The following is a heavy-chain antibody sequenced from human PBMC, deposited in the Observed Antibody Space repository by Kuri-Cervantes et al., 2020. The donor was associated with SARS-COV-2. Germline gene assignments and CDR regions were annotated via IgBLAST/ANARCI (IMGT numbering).Heavy chain of an antibody. J-gene: IGHJ6*02. CDR1: GFTFSSFG. Sequence: LSLTCAASGFTFSSFGMHWVRQAPGKGLEWVALIWYDGSIKYYADSVKGRFTISRDNSKNTLYLQMNSLRAEDTAVYYCARDRFLEWLLSREYYYGMDVWGQGTTVTVSS. CDR3: ARDRFLEWLLSREYYYGMDV. D-gene: IGHD3-3*01. CDR2: IWYDGSIK. V-gene: IGHV3-33*08.